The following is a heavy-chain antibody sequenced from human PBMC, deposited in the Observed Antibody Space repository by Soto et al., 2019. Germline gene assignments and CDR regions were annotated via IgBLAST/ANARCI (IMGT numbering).Heavy chain of an antibody. Sequence: PSETLSLTCAVSGGSVSVDSYYWAWIRQPPGKGLEWIATIHYRGSTYYATSLKSRVTISVDTSKNQFSLKLSSVTAADTAVYYCARGRSRYFDWLSYYYYGMDVWGQGTTVTVSS. J-gene: IGHJ6*02. V-gene: IGHV4-39*07. CDR1: GGSVSVDSYY. D-gene: IGHD3-9*01. CDR3: ARGRSRYFDWLSYYYYGMDV. CDR2: IHYRGST.